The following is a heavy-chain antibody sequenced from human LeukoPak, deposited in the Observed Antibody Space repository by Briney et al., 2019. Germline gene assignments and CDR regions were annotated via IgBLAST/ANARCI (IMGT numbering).Heavy chain of an antibody. CDR2: INPNSGGT. Sequence: ASVKVSCKASGYTFTSYGISWVRQAPGQGLEWMGRINPNSGGTNYAQKFQGRVTMTRDTSISTAYMELNRLRSDDTAVYYCARKYDSSGYYYLGPYYYYGMDVWGQGTTVTVSS. J-gene: IGHJ6*02. CDR1: GYTFTSYG. V-gene: IGHV1-2*06. D-gene: IGHD3-22*01. CDR3: ARKYDSSGYYYLGPYYYYGMDV.